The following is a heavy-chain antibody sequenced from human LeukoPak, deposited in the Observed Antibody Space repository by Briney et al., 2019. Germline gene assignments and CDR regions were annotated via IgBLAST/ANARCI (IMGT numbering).Heavy chain of an antibody. Sequence: SETLSLTCTVSGGSISSYYWSWIRQPPGKGLEWIGYIYYSGSTNYNPSLKSRVTISVDTSKSQFSLKLSSVTAADTAVYYCARGTDSSGWQGVDAFDIWGQGTMVTVSS. CDR1: GGSISSYY. CDR2: IYYSGST. D-gene: IGHD6-19*01. V-gene: IGHV4-59*01. J-gene: IGHJ3*02. CDR3: ARGTDSSGWQGVDAFDI.